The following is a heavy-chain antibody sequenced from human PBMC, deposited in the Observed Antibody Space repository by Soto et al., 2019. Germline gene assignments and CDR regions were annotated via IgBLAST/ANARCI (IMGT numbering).Heavy chain of an antibody. V-gene: IGHV4-4*07. CDR3: ARVPNYCSGGSCYLGNWYFDL. Sequence: PSETLSLTCTVSGGSISSYYWSWIRQPAGKGLEWIGRIYTSGSTNYNPSLKSRVTVSVDTSKNQFSLKLSSVTAADTAVYYCARVPNYCSGGSCYLGNWYFDLWGRGTLVTVSS. J-gene: IGHJ2*01. CDR1: GGSISSYY. D-gene: IGHD2-15*01. CDR2: IYTSGST.